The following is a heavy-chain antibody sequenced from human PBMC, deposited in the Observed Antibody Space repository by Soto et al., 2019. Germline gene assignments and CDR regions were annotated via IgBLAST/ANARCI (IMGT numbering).Heavy chain of an antibody. D-gene: IGHD3-22*01. CDR3: VRVGYYYDTNGYFDY. J-gene: IGHJ4*02. V-gene: IGHV4-38-2*01. CDR2: MYHSKRP. CDR1: GYSISNDYY. Sequence: LETLSLTCAVSGYSISNDYYWGWIRQSPGKGLEGIGNMYHSKRPYYNPSLKSRVTISADTSKNQFSLTLTSVTAADTAVYYCVRVGYYYDTNGYFDYWGEGALVTAYS.